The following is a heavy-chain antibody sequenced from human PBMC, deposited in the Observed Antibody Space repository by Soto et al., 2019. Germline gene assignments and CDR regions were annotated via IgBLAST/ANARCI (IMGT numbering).Heavy chain of an antibody. CDR3: ARDGVGSSWYSERYYFDY. D-gene: IGHD6-13*01. CDR2: TYYRSKWYN. V-gene: IGHV6-1*01. Sequence: PSQTLSLTCAISGDSVSSNSAAWNWIRQSPSRGLEWLGRTYYRSKWYNDYAVSVKSRITINPDTSKNQFSLQLNSVTPEDTAVYYCARDGVGSSWYSERYYFDYWGQGALVTVSS. CDR1: GDSVSSNSAA. J-gene: IGHJ4*02.